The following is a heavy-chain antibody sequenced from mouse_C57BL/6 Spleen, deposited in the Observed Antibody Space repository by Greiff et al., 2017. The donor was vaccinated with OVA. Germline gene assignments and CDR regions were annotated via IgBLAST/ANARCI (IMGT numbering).Heavy chain of an antibody. V-gene: IGHV5-9-1*02. CDR1: GFTFSSYA. CDR3: TRAYGSSYGFAY. CDR2: ISSGGDYI. Sequence: EVKLVESGEGLVKPGGSLKLSCAASGFTFSSYAMSWVRQTPEKRLEWVAYISSGGDYIYYADTVKGRFTISRDNARNTLYLQLSSLKSEDTAMYDCTRAYGSSYGFAYWGQGTLVTVSA. D-gene: IGHD1-1*01. J-gene: IGHJ3*01.